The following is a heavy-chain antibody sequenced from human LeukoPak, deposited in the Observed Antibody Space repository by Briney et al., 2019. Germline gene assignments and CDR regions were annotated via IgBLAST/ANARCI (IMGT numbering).Heavy chain of an antibody. J-gene: IGHJ6*02. CDR1: GYPFTNYH. V-gene: IGHV1-46*01. CDR3: TREYSRGEYFYYYGMDV. D-gene: IGHD6-13*01. CDR2: MNPSGGTS. Sequence: ASVKVSCKASGYPFTNYHIRWIRQAPGQGLEWMGLMNPSGGTSTYAQKFQGRLTVTRDTSTRTVYMELSSLRSEDTAVYYCTREYSRGEYFYYYGMDVWGQGTTVTVSS.